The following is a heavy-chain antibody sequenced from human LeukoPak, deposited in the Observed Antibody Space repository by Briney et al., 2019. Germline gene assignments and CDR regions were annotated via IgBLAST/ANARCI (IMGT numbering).Heavy chain of an antibody. CDR2: LSWHSGSI. J-gene: IGHJ4*02. Sequence: GGSLRLSCVASGFKFNDYAMHWVRQAPWKGLEGVSGLSWHSGSIGYADSVKGRFIISRDNAKNSLYLEMNSLRPEDSALYYCAKETKVGENPYYFDYWGRGTLVTVSS. CDR1: GFKFNDYA. CDR3: AKETKVGENPYYFDY. V-gene: IGHV3-9*01. D-gene: IGHD1-26*01.